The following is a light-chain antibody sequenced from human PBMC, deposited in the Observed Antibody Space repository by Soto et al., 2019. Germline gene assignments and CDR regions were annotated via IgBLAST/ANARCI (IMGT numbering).Light chain of an antibody. J-gene: IGKJ1*01. CDR1: QSVSSSY. CDR3: QQYDSSRT. V-gene: IGKV3-20*01. CDR2: GAS. Sequence: EIVFTQSPGTLSLSPGERATLSCRASQSVSSSYLAWYQQKPGQAPRLLIYGASTRATGIPARFSGSGSGTEYTLTISSLQSEDFAVYYCQQYDSSRTFGQGTKVDIK.